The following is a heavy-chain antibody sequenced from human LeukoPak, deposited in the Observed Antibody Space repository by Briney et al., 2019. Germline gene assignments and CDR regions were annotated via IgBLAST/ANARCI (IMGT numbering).Heavy chain of an antibody. Sequence: GESLKISCKGSGYNFNTHWIGWVRQMPGKGLEWMGFIYPGYSDARYSPSFQGQVTFSVDTSINTAYLQWSGLKASDTAIYYCARHAAPHWNDGDAMDVWGQGTTVTVSS. V-gene: IGHV5-51*01. D-gene: IGHD1-1*01. CDR3: ARHAAPHWNDGDAMDV. J-gene: IGHJ6*02. CDR1: GYNFNTHW. CDR2: IYPGYSDA.